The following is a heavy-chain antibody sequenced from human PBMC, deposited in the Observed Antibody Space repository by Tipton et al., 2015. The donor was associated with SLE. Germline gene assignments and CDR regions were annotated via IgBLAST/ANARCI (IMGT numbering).Heavy chain of an antibody. CDR1: GGSISSGKYC. CDR2: IHYNGNT. V-gene: IGHV4-31*03. J-gene: IGHJ3*02. Sequence: TLSLTCTVSGGSISSGKYCWSWIRQHPGKGLEWIAYIHYNGNTYYNPSLKSRVTISIDASKNQFSLKLSSVTAADTAVYSCARGEDPDPFDSWGRGTMVTVSS. CDR3: ARGEDPDPFDS.